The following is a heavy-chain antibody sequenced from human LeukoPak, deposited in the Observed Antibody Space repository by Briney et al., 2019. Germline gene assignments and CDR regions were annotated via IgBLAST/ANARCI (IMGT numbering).Heavy chain of an antibody. Sequence: PGGSLRLSCAASGFTFSGSAMHWVRQASGKGLEWVGRIRSKANSYATAYAASVKGRFTISRDDSKNTAYLQMNSLKTEDTAVYYCKTRDVRDYWGQGTLVTVSS. V-gene: IGHV3-73*01. CDR3: KTRDVRDY. CDR1: GFTFSGSA. D-gene: IGHD2-21*02. J-gene: IGHJ4*02. CDR2: IRSKANSYAT.